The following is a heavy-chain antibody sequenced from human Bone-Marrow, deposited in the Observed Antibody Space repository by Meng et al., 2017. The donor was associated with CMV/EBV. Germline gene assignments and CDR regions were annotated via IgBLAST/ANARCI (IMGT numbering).Heavy chain of an antibody. Sequence: ASVKVSCKASGYTFTGYYMHWVRQAPGQGLEWMGWINPNSGGTNYAQKFQGRVTMTRDTSISTAYMELSSLRSEDTAVYYCARGSLTGISLYYYYYGMDVWGQGTTVTVSS. CDR3: ARGSLTGISLYYYYYGMDV. J-gene: IGHJ6*02. CDR2: INPNSGGT. D-gene: IGHD7-27*01. CDR1: GYTFTGYY. V-gene: IGHV1-2*02.